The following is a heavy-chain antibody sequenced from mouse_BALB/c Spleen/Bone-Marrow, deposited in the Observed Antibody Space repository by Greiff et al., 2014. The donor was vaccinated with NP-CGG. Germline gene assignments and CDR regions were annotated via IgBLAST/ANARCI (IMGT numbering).Heavy chain of an antibody. J-gene: IGHJ2*01. CDR3: ARDVPLYDVGYFDY. D-gene: IGHD2-14*01. Sequence: EVNLVESGGGLVQPGGSRKLSCAASGFTFSSFGMHWVCQAPEKGLEWVAYISSGSSTIYYADTVKGRFTISRDNPKNTLFLQMTSLRSEDTAMYYCARDVPLYDVGYFDYWGQGTTLTVSS. CDR2: ISSGSSTI. CDR1: GFTFSSFG. V-gene: IGHV5-17*02.